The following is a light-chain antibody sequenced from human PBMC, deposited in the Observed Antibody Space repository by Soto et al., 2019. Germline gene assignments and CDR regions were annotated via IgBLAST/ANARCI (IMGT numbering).Light chain of an antibody. CDR3: QYYGSSPWT. CDR2: SAF. CDR1: QSVSSNY. Sequence: EIVLTQSPGTLSLSPGERGTLSCRASQSVSSNYLAWYQQKPGQAPRLLIYSAFSMATGIPDRFCGSGSGTDFPLTISRLEPEDFAVYYCQYYGSSPWTFGQGTKVEIK. J-gene: IGKJ1*01. V-gene: IGKV3-20*01.